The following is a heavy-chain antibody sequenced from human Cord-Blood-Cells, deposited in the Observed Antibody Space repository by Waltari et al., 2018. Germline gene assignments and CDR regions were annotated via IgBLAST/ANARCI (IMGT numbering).Heavy chain of an antibody. CDR1: GGSFRGDY. CDR3: ARVRTGDFDY. CDR2: MKHSGNT. V-gene: IGHV4-34*01. D-gene: IGHD7-27*01. Sequence: QVQLQQWGAGLLKPSVTLSLPCAVYGGSFRGDYWSRIRQPPGKGLEWIGEMKHSGNTNYYPSLKSRVSISVDTSKNRFSVKLSSVTAADTAVYYCARVRTGDFDYWGQGTLVTVSS. J-gene: IGHJ4*02.